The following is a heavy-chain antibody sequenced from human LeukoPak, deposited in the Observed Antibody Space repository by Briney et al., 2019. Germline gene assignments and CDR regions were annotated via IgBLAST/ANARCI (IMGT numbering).Heavy chain of an antibody. CDR2: IYYSGST. J-gene: IGHJ3*02. Sequence: PSETLPLTCTVSGGSISSSDYYWGWIRQPPGKGLEWIGSIYYSGSTYYNPSLKSRVTISVDTSKNQFSLKLSSVTAADTAVYYCARRMATMLAFDIWGQGTMVTVSS. CDR3: ARRMATMLAFDI. D-gene: IGHD5-24*01. V-gene: IGHV4-39*01. CDR1: GGSISSSDYY.